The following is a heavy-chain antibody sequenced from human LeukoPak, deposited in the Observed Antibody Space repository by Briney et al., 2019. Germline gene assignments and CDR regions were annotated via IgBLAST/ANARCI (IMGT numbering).Heavy chain of an antibody. J-gene: IGHJ4*02. CDR3: ARVRGGQPDC. D-gene: IGHD3-16*01. Sequence: PSETLSLTCTVSGCSISSYYWSWIRQPPGKGLEWIGYIYYSGSTNYNPPLKSRVTISVDTSKNQFSLKLSSVTAADTAVYYCARVRGGQPDCWGQGTLVTVSS. V-gene: IGHV4-59*01. CDR1: GCSISSYY. CDR2: IYYSGST.